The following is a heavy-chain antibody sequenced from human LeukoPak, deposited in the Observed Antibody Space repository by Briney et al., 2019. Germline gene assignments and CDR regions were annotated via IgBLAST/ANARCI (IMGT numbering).Heavy chain of an antibody. V-gene: IGHV4-61*02. CDR3: ARDSGVQWLFLTNDAFDI. J-gene: IGHJ3*02. CDR1: GGSISSGSYY. CDR2: IYTSGST. D-gene: IGHD3-22*01. Sequence: SETLSLTCTVSGGSISSGSYYWSWIRQPAGKGLEWIGRIYTSGSTNYNPSLKSRVTISVDTSKNQFSLKLSSVTAADTAVYYCARDSGVQWLFLTNDAFDIWGQGTMVTVPS.